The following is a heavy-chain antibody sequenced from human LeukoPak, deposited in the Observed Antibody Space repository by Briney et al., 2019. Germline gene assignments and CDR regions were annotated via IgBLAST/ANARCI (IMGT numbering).Heavy chain of an antibody. CDR3: AREYYYDSSGPFDY. Sequence: RGSLRLSCAASGFAVSSNYMNWVRQAPGQGLEWVSVIYSGGNTYYADSVKGRFTISRDNSKNTVYLQMNSLRAEDTAVYYCAREYYYDSSGPFDYWGQGTLVTVSS. D-gene: IGHD3-22*01. J-gene: IGHJ4*02. CDR2: IYSGGNT. V-gene: IGHV3-53*01. CDR1: GFAVSSNY.